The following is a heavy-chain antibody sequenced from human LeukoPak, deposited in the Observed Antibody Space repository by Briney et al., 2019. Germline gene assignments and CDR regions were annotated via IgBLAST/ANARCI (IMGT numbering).Heavy chain of an antibody. CDR2: ISWNSGSI. CDR1: GFTFDDYA. J-gene: IGHJ4*02. Sequence: GGSLRLSCAASGFTFDDYAMHWARQAPGKGLEWVSGISWNSGSIGYADSVKGRFTISRDNAKNSLYLQMNSLRAEDMALYYCAKDLGSSGWYPGFDYWGQGTLVTVSS. CDR3: AKDLGSSGWYPGFDY. D-gene: IGHD6-19*01. V-gene: IGHV3-9*03.